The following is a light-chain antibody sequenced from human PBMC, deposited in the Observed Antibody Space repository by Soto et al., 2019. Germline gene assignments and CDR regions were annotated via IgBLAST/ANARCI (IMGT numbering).Light chain of an antibody. J-gene: IGKJ2*01. Sequence: VLAQSPLPPPVTPAQPSSISCSSTQCLEYSDGDTYFTWFQQRPGQSPRRLIYKASSRASGVPDRLSGSGSGPEFTLKISRVEAADIAFYYCMQATHWPRTFGQGTKVDIK. CDR3: MQATHWPRT. CDR2: KAS. V-gene: IGKV2-30*01. CDR1: QCLEYSDGDTY.